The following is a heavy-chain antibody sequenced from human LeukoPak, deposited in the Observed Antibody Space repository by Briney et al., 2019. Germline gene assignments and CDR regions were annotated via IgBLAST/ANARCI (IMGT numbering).Heavy chain of an antibody. CDR2: IYYSGST. CDR3: AKLIPRIAARSVRFDP. Sequence: SETLSLTCTVSGGSISSYYWSWIRQPPGKGLEWIGYIYYSGSTNYNPSLKSRVTISVDTSKNQFSLKLSSVTAADTAVYYCAKLIPRIAARSVRFDPWGQGTLVTVSS. J-gene: IGHJ5*02. V-gene: IGHV4-59*12. D-gene: IGHD6-6*01. CDR1: GGSISSYY.